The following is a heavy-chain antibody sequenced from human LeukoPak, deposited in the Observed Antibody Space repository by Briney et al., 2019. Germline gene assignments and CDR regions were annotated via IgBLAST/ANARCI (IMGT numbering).Heavy chain of an antibody. Sequence: PSETLSLTCAVYGGSFSGYYWSWIRQPPGKGLEWIGEINHSGSTNYNPSLKSRVTISVDTSKNQFSLKLSSVTAADTAVYYCARGLFYSTVLIRGWPHHDAFDIWGQGTMVTVSS. V-gene: IGHV4-34*01. CDR3: ARGLFYSTVLIRGWPHHDAFDI. D-gene: IGHD6-19*01. CDR1: GGSFSGYY. J-gene: IGHJ3*02. CDR2: INHSGST.